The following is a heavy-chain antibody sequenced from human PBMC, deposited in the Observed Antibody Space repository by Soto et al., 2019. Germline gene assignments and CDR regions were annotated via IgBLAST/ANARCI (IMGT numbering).Heavy chain of an antibody. CDR1: GGSISSSNW. D-gene: IGHD5-18*01. CDR3: ARATTPSVPRYSYGYGWFDP. CDR2: IYHSGST. Sequence: PSETLSLTCAVSGGSISSSNWWSWVRQPPGKGLEWIGEIYHSGSTNYNPSLKSRVTISVDKSKNQFSLKLSSVTAADTAVYYCARATTPSVPRYSYGYGWFDPWGQGTLVTVSS. J-gene: IGHJ5*02. V-gene: IGHV4-4*02.